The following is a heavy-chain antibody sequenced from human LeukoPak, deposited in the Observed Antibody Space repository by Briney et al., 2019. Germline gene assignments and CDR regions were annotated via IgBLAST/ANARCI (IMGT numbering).Heavy chain of an antibody. V-gene: IGHV1-18*04. CDR2: ISAHNGKT. D-gene: IGHD3-22*01. CDR3: ARDSMVVVTIHDAFEI. J-gene: IGHJ3*02. CDR1: GYSFTNYG. Sequence: ASEKVSCKASGYSFTNYGVSWVRQAPGQGLEWLGWISAHNGKTDFSPRFHGRLILTTDTSTSTSYMELSSLRPDDTAVYFCARDSMVVVTIHDAFEIWGQGTRVTVSS.